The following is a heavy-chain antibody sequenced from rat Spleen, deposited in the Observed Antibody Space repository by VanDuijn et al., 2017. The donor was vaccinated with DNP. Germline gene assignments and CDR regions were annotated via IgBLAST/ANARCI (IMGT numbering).Heavy chain of an antibody. Sequence: EVQLVESGGDLVQPGRSLKLSCAASGFTFSDYGMAWVLQAPTKVLEWVASISYDGGSTYYRDSVKGRFTISRDNAKSTLYLQMDSLRSEDTATYYWATHPLTTVAPNWFASWGRGTLVTVSS. CDR1: GFTFSDYG. D-gene: IGHD1-1*01. CDR3: ATHPLTTVAPNWFAS. V-gene: IGHV5-20*01. CDR2: ISYDGGST. J-gene: IGHJ3*01.